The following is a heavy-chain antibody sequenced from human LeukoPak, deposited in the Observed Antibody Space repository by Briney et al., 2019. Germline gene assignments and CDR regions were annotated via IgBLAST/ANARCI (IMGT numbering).Heavy chain of an antibody. V-gene: IGHV1-18*01. Sequence: ASVKVSCKAFGYTFSRYGVSWVRQAPGQGLEWIGWISGSNGNTNYAQNFQDRLTVTTDSSTSTAYMELRSLRSDDTAVYYCAREWDYCSGGSCYRRGPVDYWGQGTLVTVSS. CDR3: AREWDYCSGGSCYRRGPVDY. D-gene: IGHD2-15*01. CDR2: ISGSNGNT. J-gene: IGHJ4*02. CDR1: GYTFSRYG.